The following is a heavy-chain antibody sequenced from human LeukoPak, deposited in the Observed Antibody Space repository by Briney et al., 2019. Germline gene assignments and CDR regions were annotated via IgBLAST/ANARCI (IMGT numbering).Heavy chain of an antibody. CDR1: GFTFSSYW. J-gene: IGHJ4*02. Sequence: GGSLRHSCAASGFTFSSYWMSWVRQAPGKGLEWVANIKQDGSEKYYVDSVKGRFTISRDNAKNSLYLQMNSLRAEDTAVYYCGRDDVDAFGSGSYYNSKIDYWGQGTLVTVSS. CDR2: IKQDGSEK. CDR3: GRDDVDAFGSGSYYNSKIDY. D-gene: IGHD3-10*01. V-gene: IGHV3-7*01.